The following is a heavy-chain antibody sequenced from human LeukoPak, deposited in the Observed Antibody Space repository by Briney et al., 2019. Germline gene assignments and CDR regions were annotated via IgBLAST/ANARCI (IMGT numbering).Heavy chain of an antibody. Sequence: PGGSLRLSCAASGFTFDDYAMNWVRHAPGKGLEWVAVISYDGSYKYYEDSVKGRFTISRDNDKNSLYLQMNSLSGEDTASYFCARLTLVISTYFDRWGQGSLVTVS. J-gene: IGHJ4*02. D-gene: IGHD3-22*01. V-gene: IGHV3-30*04. CDR2: ISYDGSYK. CDR3: ARLTLVISTYFDR. CDR1: GFTFDDYA.